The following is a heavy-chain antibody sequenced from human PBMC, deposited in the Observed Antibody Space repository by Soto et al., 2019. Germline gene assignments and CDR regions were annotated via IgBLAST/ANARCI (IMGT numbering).Heavy chain of an antibody. CDR1: GGSVSNGNYY. CDR3: VSQRTSVLTQAYFDY. V-gene: IGHV4-39*01. J-gene: IGHJ4*02. Sequence: SETLSLTCTVSGGSVSNGNYYWGWIRQSPGKGLEWIGSVYYRGRSYSKSSVKSRVTISVDTSKNQFSLNLNSVTASDTAVYYCVSQRTSVLTQAYFDYWGPGALVTVSS. CDR2: VYYRGRS. D-gene: IGHD2-8*01.